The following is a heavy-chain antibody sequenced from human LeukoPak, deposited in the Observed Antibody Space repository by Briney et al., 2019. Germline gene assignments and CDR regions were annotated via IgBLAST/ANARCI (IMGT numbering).Heavy chain of an antibody. CDR2: IWYDGSKA. CDR3: AKSHVVVSGAISNWFDP. V-gene: IGHV3-33*06. Sequence: PGRSLRLSCAASGFTFNIYGMHWVRQAPGKGQEWVAVIWYDGSKAYYADSVKGRFSVSRDNSKNTLYLQVSSLRAEDTAMYYCAKSHVVVSGAISNWFDPWGQGTLVTVSS. CDR1: GFTFNIYG. D-gene: IGHD2-2*01. J-gene: IGHJ5*02.